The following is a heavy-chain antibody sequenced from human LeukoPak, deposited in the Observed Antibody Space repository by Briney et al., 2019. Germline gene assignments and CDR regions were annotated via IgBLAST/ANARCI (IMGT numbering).Heavy chain of an antibody. J-gene: IGHJ3*02. D-gene: IGHD3-22*01. CDR2: IVVGSGNT. Sequence: GASVTVSCKASGFTFTSSAVQGVRQARGQRREWIGWIVVGSGNTNYAQKFQERVTITRDMSTSTAYMELSSLRSEDTAVYYCAAGYYYDTSGYSDNDAFDIWAQGTMVTVSS. V-gene: IGHV1-58*01. CDR3: AAGYYYDTSGYSDNDAFDI. CDR1: GFTFTSSA.